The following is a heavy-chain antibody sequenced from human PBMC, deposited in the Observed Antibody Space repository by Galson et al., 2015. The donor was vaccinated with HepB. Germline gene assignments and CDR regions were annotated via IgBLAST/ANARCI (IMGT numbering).Heavy chain of an antibody. V-gene: IGHV3-23*01. CDR2: ISGSGGST. CDR1: GFTFSSYA. CDR3: AKGSCSGGSCYVDY. Sequence: SLRLSCAASGFTFSSYAMSWVRQAPGKGLEWVSAISGSGGSTYYADSVKGRFTISRDNSKNTLYLQMNSLRAEDTAVYYCAKGSCSGGSCYVDYWGQGTLVTVSS. D-gene: IGHD2-15*01. J-gene: IGHJ4*02.